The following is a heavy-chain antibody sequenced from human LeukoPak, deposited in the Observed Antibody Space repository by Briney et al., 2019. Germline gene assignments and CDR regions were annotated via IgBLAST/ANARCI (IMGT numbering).Heavy chain of an antibody. CDR2: IYTSGST. D-gene: IGHD4-17*01. V-gene: IGHV4-61*02. CDR1: GGSISSGSYY. CDR3: AREAGYGDYWFDP. Sequence: SETLSLTCTVSGGSISSGSYYWSWIRQPAGKGLEWIGRIYTSGSTNYNPSLKSRVTMSVDTSKNQFSLKLSSVTAADTAVYYCAREAGYGDYWFDPWGQGTLVTVSS. J-gene: IGHJ5*02.